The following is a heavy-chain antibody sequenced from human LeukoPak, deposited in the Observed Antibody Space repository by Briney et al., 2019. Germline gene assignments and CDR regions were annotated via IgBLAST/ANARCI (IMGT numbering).Heavy chain of an antibody. D-gene: IGHD6-13*01. CDR1: GGSINNYY. CDR2: IYYSGST. CDR3: AREAEGLAAAAFDY. J-gene: IGHJ4*02. V-gene: IGHV4-59*01. Sequence: PSETLSLTCTVSGGSINNYYWSWIRQPPGKGLEWIGYIYYSGSTNYNPSLKSRVTISVDTSKNQFSLKLSSVTAADTAVYYCAREAEGLAAAAFDYWGQGTLVTVSS.